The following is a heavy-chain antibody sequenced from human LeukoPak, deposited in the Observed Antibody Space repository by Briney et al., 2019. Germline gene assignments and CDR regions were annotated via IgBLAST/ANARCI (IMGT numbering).Heavy chain of an antibody. J-gene: IGHJ4*02. D-gene: IGHD2-15*01. Sequence: PGGSLRLSCAASGFSFNSYGMCWVRQAPGKGLEWVAFIWDDGSNKYYGDSVKGRFTISRDNSKNTLYLQMSSLRTEDTAVYFCAKGVAVATPTFDYWGQGTLVTVSS. CDR3: AKGVAVATPTFDY. CDR1: GFSFNSYG. CDR2: IWDDGSNK. V-gene: IGHV3-30*02.